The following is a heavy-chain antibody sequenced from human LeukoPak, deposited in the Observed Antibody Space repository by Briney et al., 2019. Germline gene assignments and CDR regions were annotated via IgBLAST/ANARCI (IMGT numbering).Heavy chain of an antibody. J-gene: IGHJ4*02. Sequence: PGGSLRLSCAASGFTFDDYAMHWVRQAPGKGLEWVSGMSCNSVNIGHEDSVKGRFTISRDNAKNSLHLQMNSLRPEDTALYYCVKDRGLRDQWLQVTYDSWGQGTLVTVSS. D-gene: IGHD5-24*01. CDR1: GFTFDDYA. CDR2: MSCNSVNI. CDR3: VKDRGLRDQWLQVTYDS. V-gene: IGHV3-9*01.